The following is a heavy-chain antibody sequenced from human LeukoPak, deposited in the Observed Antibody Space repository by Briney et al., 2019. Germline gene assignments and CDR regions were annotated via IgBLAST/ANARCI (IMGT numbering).Heavy chain of an antibody. D-gene: IGHD2-15*01. J-gene: IGHJ6*02. V-gene: IGHV4-30-4*01. CDR3: ARAATLYYYYYGMDV. CDR1: GGSISSGDYY. Sequence: SETLSLTCTVSGGSISSGDYYWSWIRQPPGKGLECIGYIYYSGSTYYNPSLKSRVTISVDTSKNQLSLKLSSVTAADTAVYYCARAATLYYYYYGMDVWGQGTTVTVSS. CDR2: IYYSGST.